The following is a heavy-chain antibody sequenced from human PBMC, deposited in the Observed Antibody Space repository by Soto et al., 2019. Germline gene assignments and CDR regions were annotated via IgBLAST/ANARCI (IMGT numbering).Heavy chain of an antibody. CDR3: GRNGHSITTSSYGNWFDP. V-gene: IGHV3-74*01. CDR2: INSDASHT. CDR1: GFTFSTYW. Sequence: GGSLRLSCAASGFTFSTYWMHWIRQVPGKGLEWVPRINSDASHTYYAESVKGRFTISRDNAKSPQHFEMNRLRAEDTEVYYWGRNGHSITTSSYGNWFDPCGHGTLVTVSS. J-gene: IGHJ5*02. D-gene: IGHD2-2*01.